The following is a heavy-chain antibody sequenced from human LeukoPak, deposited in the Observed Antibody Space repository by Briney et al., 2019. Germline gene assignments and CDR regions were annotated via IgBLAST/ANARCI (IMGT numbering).Heavy chain of an antibody. CDR3: ARDRDGVGMDV. V-gene: IGHV3-53*01. D-gene: IGHD5-24*01. CDR2: IYSGGST. Sequence: HPGGSLRLSCAASGFTVSSNYMSRVRQAPGKGLEWVSVIYSGGSTYYADSVKGRFTISRDNSKNTLYLQMNSLRAEDTAVYYCARDRDGVGMDVWGQGTTVTVSS. CDR1: GFTVSSNY. J-gene: IGHJ6*02.